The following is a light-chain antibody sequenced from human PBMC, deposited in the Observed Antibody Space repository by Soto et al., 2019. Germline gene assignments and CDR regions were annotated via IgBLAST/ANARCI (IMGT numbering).Light chain of an antibody. CDR3: QHWNDYSWT. CDR1: QSISIW. J-gene: IGKJ1*01. V-gene: IGKV1-5*03. Sequence: DIHMTQSPSTLSASVGDRVTITCRASQSISIWLAWYQQKPGKAPNLLIYKTSSLETGVPSRFRGSGSGTEFPLTISSLQPDDFATYYCQHWNDYSWTFGQGTKVEVK. CDR2: KTS.